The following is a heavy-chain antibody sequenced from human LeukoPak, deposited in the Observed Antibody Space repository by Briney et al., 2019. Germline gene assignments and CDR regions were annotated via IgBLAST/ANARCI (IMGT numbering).Heavy chain of an antibody. J-gene: IGHJ4*02. CDR1: GFTFSSFA. Sequence: GGSLRLSCAASGFTFSSFAMSWVRQAPGKGLEWVSAISGSGGLTYYADSVKGRFTISRDNSKNMLYLHLNSLRAEDTAVYYCAKSPGEFEPTPFDYWGQGTLVTVSS. CDR2: ISGSGGLT. D-gene: IGHD3-10*01. V-gene: IGHV3-23*01. CDR3: AKSPGEFEPTPFDY.